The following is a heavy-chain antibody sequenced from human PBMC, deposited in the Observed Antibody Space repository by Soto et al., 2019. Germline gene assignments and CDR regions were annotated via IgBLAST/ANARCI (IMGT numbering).Heavy chain of an antibody. J-gene: IGHJ4*02. CDR3: ARSSSSWLQFFDY. V-gene: IGHV4-59*08. D-gene: IGHD6-13*01. CDR2: IYYSGST. CDR1: GGSISSYY. Sequence: QVQLQESGPGLVKPSETLSLTCTVSGGSISSYYWSWIRQPPGKGLEWIGYIYYSGSTNYNPSLKSRVTISVDTSKNRFSLKLSSVTAADTAVYYCARSSSSWLQFFDYWGQGTLVTVSS.